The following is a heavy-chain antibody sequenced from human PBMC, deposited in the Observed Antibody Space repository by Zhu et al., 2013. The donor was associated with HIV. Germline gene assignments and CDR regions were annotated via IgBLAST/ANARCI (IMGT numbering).Heavy chain of an antibody. V-gene: IGHV1-18*01. D-gene: IGHD1-26*01. Sequence: QVQLVQSGAEVKKPGASVKVSCKASGYTFTRYGISWVRQAPGQRLEWMGWISAYSGNTNYARKLQDRITMTTDTVTNTAYMDLRSLRSDDTAVYYCARRYSGTAHFDYWGQGTLVTVSS. J-gene: IGHJ4*02. CDR3: ARRYSGTAHFDY. CDR1: GYTFTRYG. CDR2: ISAYSGNT.